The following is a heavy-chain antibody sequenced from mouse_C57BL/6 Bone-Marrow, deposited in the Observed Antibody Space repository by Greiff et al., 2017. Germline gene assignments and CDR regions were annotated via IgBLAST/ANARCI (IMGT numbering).Heavy chain of an antibody. CDR1: GYTFTSYD. CDR3: ARLEFDGSSGDWYFDV. J-gene: IGHJ1*03. CDR2: SYPRDGST. Sequence: VQRVESGPELVKPGASVKLSCKASGYTFTSYDINWVKQRPGQGLAWIGWSYPRDGSTKYNEKFKGKATLTVDTSSSTAYMELHSLTSGDSAVYFCARLEFDGSSGDWYFDVWGTGTTVTVSS. D-gene: IGHD1-1*01. V-gene: IGHV1-85*01.